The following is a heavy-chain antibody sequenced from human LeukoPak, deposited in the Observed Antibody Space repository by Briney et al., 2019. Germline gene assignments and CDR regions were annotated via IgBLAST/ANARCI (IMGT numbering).Heavy chain of an antibody. D-gene: IGHD4-23*01. Sequence: GESLKISCKGSGYRFDINWIGWVRQMPGKGLEWVGIIYPGDSDTRYSPSFQGQVTISADKSISTAYLQWSSLKASDTAMYYCARRDYGGDPGIWGQGTMVTVSS. CDR2: IYPGDSDT. J-gene: IGHJ3*02. CDR1: GYRFDINW. V-gene: IGHV5-51*01. CDR3: ARRDYGGDPGI.